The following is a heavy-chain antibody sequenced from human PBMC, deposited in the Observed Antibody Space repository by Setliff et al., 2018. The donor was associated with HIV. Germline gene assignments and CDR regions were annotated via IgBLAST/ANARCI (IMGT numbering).Heavy chain of an antibody. D-gene: IGHD1-7*01. Sequence: ASVKVSCKTSGYIFNNFGITWVRQAPGQGLECMAWISLYTEYTYYEPKFLGRVTMSTDTSTSTVDMELRRMGADYTATYYCARTQYRTTWPGNYWGQGTLVTVSS. CDR1: GYIFNNFG. CDR3: ARTQYRTTWPGNY. J-gene: IGHJ4*02. V-gene: IGHV1-18*04. CDR2: ISLYTEYT.